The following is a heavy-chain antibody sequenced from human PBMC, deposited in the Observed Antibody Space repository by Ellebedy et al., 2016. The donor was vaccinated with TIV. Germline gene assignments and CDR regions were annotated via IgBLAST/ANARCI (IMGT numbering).Heavy chain of an antibody. V-gene: IGHV1-18*04. CDR3: AREPPGDYDYDC. D-gene: IGHD4-17*01. CDR1: GYTFTTYG. J-gene: IGHJ4*02. CDR2: ISAYNGYT. Sequence: ASVKVSCKASGYTFTTYGITWVRQAPGQGLEWMGWISAYNGYTNYAQKFQGRVSMSTDTPTSTGYMELRSLRSDDTALYYCAREPPGDYDYDCWGQGTLVTVSS.